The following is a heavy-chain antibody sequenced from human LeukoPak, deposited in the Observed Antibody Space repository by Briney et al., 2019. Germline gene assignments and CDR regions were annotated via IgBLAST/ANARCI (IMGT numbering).Heavy chain of an antibody. J-gene: IGHJ4*02. CDR1: GFTFSSYS. CDR2: ISSSSTI. V-gene: IGHV3-48*01. Sequence: GGSLRLSCAASGFTFSSYSMNWVRQAPGKGLEWVSYISSSSTIYYADSVKGRFTISRDNAKNSLYLQMNSLRVEDTAVFYCARDQYDTWSRRGNFDSWGQGTLVIVSS. D-gene: IGHD3-3*01. CDR3: ARDQYDTWSRRGNFDS.